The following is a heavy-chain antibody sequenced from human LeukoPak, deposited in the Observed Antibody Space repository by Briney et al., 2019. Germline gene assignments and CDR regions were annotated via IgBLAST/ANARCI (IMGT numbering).Heavy chain of an antibody. CDR2: ISGSGSST. D-gene: IGHD3-22*01. CDR3: AKGREPYYDSSAIDY. CDR1: GGSISSYY. Sequence: ETLSLTCTVSGGSISSYYWSWIRQPPGKGLEWVSGISGSGSSTYYADSVKGRFTISRDNSKNTLYLQVNSLRAEDTAVYYCAKGREPYYDSSAIDYWGQGTLVTVSS. V-gene: IGHV3-23*01. J-gene: IGHJ4*02.